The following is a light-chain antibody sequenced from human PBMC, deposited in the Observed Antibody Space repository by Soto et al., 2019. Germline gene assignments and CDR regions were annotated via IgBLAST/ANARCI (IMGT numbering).Light chain of an antibody. V-gene: IGKV3-20*01. J-gene: IGKJ2*01. CDR3: QQYGSSPRT. CDR1: QFVASNS. Sequence: EIVLTQSPVTLSLSPGERATVACRASQFVASNSLAWYQQKPGQAPRVVIFDTSNRATGIPDRFSGSGSGTDFTLTIRRLEPEDFAVYFCQQYGSSPRTFGQGTKVDIK. CDR2: DTS.